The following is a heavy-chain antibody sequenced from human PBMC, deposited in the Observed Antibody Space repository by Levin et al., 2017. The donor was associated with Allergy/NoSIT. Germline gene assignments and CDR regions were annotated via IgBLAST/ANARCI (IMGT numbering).Heavy chain of an antibody. CDR3: AKDSRYYGGIEGFDY. V-gene: IGHV3-23*01. Sequence: GGSLRLSCAASGFTFSSYAMSWVRQAPGKGLEWVSAISGSGGSTYYADSVKGRFTISRDNSKNTLYLQMNSLRAEDTAVYYCAKDSRYYGGIEGFDYWGQGTLVTVSS. J-gene: IGHJ4*02. CDR1: GFTFSSYA. CDR2: ISGSGGST. D-gene: IGHD4-23*01.